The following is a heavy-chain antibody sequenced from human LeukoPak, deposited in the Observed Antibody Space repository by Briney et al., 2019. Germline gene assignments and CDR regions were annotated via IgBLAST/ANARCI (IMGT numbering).Heavy chain of an antibody. CDR3: ARDLVVVTGLRTRGSFDI. Sequence: GASVKVSCKASGYNFTSYYMHWVRQAPGQGLEWVGIINPSGGTTSYAQKFQGRVTVTRDTSTSTVYMELSSLRSEDTAVYYCARDLVVVTGLRTRGSFDIWGQGTMVTVSS. CDR1: GYNFTSYY. V-gene: IGHV1-46*01. J-gene: IGHJ3*02. D-gene: IGHD2-21*02. CDR2: INPSGGTT.